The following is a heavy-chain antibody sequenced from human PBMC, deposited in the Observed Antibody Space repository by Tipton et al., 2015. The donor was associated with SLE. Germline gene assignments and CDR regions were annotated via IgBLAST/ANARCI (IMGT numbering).Heavy chain of an antibody. V-gene: IGHV3-23*03. J-gene: IGHJ3*02. CDR2: IYSAGTTT. D-gene: IGHD2-8*01. Sequence: SLRLSCAASGFAFSSYAMSWVRQAPGKGLEWVSFIYSAGTTTYYADSVKGRFTISRDNSKNTLYLQMNSLRVDDTAVYYCARDPLWVLVYAAAFDIWGQGTMVTVSS. CDR1: GFAFSSYA. CDR3: ARDPLWVLVYAAAFDI.